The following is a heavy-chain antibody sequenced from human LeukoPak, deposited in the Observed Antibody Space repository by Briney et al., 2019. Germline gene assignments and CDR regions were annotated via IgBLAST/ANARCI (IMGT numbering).Heavy chain of an antibody. CDR2: IYYSGST. D-gene: IGHD3-3*01. Sequence: PGGSLRLSCAASGFTFSSYAMSWVRQAPGKGLEWIGSIYYSGSTYYNPSLKCRVTISVDTSKNQFSLKLSSVTAADTAVYYCARRDFWSGYIDYWGQGTLVTVSS. CDR3: ARRDFWSGYIDY. CDR1: GFTFSSYA. V-gene: IGHV4-39*01. J-gene: IGHJ4*02.